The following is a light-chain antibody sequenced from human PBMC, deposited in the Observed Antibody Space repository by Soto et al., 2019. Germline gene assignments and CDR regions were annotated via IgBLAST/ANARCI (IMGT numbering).Light chain of an antibody. CDR2: DAS. CDR1: QSVSSTN. CDR3: QQYGNSPFT. J-gene: IGKJ3*01. V-gene: IGKV3-20*01. Sequence: EIVLTQSPGTLSLSPGERVTLSCRASQSVSSTNLAWYQQKPGQAPRLLIYDASSRATGIPDRFSGIGSGTDFTLTISRLEPEDFAVYYCQQYGNSPFTFGPGTKLDIK.